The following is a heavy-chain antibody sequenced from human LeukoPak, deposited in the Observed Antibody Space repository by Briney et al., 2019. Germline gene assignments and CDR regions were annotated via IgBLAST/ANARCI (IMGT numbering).Heavy chain of an antibody. D-gene: IGHD4-17*01. Sequence: PSETLSLTCAVYGGSFSGYYWSWIRQPPGKGLEWIGEINHSGSTNYNPSLKSRVTISVDTSKNQFSLKLSSVTAADTAVYYCARGLRLRTVSPHYYGMDAWGQGTTVTVSS. J-gene: IGHJ6*02. V-gene: IGHV4-34*01. CDR3: ARGLRLRTVSPHYYGMDA. CDR2: INHSGST. CDR1: GGSFSGYY.